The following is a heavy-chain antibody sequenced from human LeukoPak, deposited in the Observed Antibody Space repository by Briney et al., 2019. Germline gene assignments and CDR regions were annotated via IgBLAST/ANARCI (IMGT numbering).Heavy chain of an antibody. CDR1: GFTFSSYA. V-gene: IGHV3-66*01. J-gene: IGHJ4*02. CDR3: TRDSANYHFAY. CDR2: LYSGGAT. Sequence: TGGSLRLSCAASGFTFSSYAMSWVRQAPGKGLEWVSVLYSGGATYFADSVKGRFTISRDNSKNIVFLQMNDLRTEDTAFYYCTRDSANYHFAYWGQGALVTVSS. D-gene: IGHD4/OR15-4a*01.